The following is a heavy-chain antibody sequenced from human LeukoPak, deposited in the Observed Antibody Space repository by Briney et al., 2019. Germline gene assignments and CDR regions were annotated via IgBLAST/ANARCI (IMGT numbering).Heavy chain of an antibody. CDR2: INPHNGDT. CDR1: GYTFTSYY. J-gene: IGHJ5*01. Sequence: ASVKVSCKASGYTFTSYYIHWVRQAPGQGPEWMGWINPHNGDTNYEQMFQGRVTMTRDTSISTAYMEPSSLRSDDTAVYYCARGVYSGWYTHNWLDSWGQGTLVIVSS. V-gene: IGHV1-2*02. CDR3: ARGVYSGWYTHNWLDS. D-gene: IGHD6-19*01.